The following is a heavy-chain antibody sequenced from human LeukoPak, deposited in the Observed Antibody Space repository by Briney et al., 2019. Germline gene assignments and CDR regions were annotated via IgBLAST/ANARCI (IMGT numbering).Heavy chain of an antibody. J-gene: IGHJ3*02. Sequence: PGGSLRLSCPASGFTFSSYSMNWVRQAPGKGLEWVSFISSSGDYTYYADPLKGRFTIARDNAKNSLYLQMNRLRAEDTAVYYCARGMSEWFDALDIWGQGTMVTVSS. CDR1: GFTFSSYS. CDR3: ARGMSEWFDALDI. V-gene: IGHV3-21*01. CDR2: ISSSGDYT. D-gene: IGHD3-3*01.